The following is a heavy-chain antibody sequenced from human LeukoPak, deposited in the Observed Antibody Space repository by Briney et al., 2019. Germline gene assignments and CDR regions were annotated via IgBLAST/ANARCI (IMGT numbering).Heavy chain of an antibody. CDR2: INWNSDSI. Sequence: PGGSLRLSCAVSGFTFDDYAMHWVRQVPGKGLEWVSGINWNSDSIGYADSVKGRFTTSRDNAKNTLYLQMNSLRAEDTAVYYCTREFSGDYDILTDYYEGNAFDYWGQGTLVTVSS. CDR1: GFTFDDYA. J-gene: IGHJ4*02. D-gene: IGHD3-9*01. CDR3: TREFSGDYDILTDYYEGNAFDY. V-gene: IGHV3-9*01.